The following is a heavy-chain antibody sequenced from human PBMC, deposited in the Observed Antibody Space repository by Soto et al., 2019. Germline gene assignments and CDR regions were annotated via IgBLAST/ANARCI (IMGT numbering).Heavy chain of an antibody. D-gene: IGHD6-13*01. J-gene: IGHJ4*02. CDR1: GDSITSNSYF. V-gene: IGHV4-39*01. CDR3: ARGLRSWTYYFDY. Sequence: SETLSLTCTVSGDSITSNSYFWAWIRQPPGKGLEWIGSIYYSGSTYHNPSLKSRVTISVDRSNNQFSLKLSSVTAADTAVYYCARGLRSWTYYFDYWGQGIQVTVSS. CDR2: IYYSGST.